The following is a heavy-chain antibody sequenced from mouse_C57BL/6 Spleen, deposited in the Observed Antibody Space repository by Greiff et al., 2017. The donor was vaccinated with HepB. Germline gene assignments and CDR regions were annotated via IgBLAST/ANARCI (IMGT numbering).Heavy chain of an antibody. D-gene: IGHD2-2*01. CDR3: ARGGYGYDGGYFDV. Sequence: EVQLQQSGPELVKPGASVKISCKASGYTFTDYYMNWVKQSHGKSLEWIGDINPNNGGTSYNQKFKGKATLTVDKSSSTAYMELRSLTSEDSAVYYCARGGYGYDGGYFDVWGTGTTVTVSS. CDR1: GYTFTDYY. CDR2: INPNNGGT. V-gene: IGHV1-26*01. J-gene: IGHJ1*03.